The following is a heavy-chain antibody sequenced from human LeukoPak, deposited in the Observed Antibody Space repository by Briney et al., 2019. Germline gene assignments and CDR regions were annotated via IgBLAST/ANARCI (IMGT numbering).Heavy chain of an antibody. D-gene: IGHD6-13*01. V-gene: IGHV4-59*01. Sequence: SETLSLTCTVSGGSISSYYWSWIRQPPGKGLEWIGYIYYSGSTNYNPSLKSRVTISVDTSKNQFSLKLSSMTAADTAVYYCARLVPYSSSWFGLYYFDYWGQGTLVTVSS. CDR3: ARLVPYSSSWFGLYYFDY. CDR1: GGSISSYY. CDR2: IYYSGST. J-gene: IGHJ4*02.